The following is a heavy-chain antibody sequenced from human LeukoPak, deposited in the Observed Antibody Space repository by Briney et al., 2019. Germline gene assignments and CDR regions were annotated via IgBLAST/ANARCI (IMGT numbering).Heavy chain of an antibody. D-gene: IGHD4-17*01. V-gene: IGHV1-69*05. CDR3: ASSVTVTTSDYYYYMDV. CDR2: IIPIFGTA. CDR1: VCSFSSYA. Sequence: SVKVSCKASVCSFSSYAISWVRQAPGQGLEWMGGIIPIFGTANYAQKFQGRVTITTDESTSTAYMELSSLRSEDTAVYYCASSVTVTTSDYYYYMDVWGKGTTVTVSS. J-gene: IGHJ6*03.